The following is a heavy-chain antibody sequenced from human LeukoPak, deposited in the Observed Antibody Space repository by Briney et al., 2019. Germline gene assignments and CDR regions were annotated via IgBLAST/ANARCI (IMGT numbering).Heavy chain of an antibody. CDR3: ARTDSSLSDY. CDR1: GDSISDYY. D-gene: IGHD3-22*01. CDR2: IYTSGST. V-gene: IGHV4-4*07. Sequence: SETLSLTCTVSGDSISDYYWSWIRQPAGKGLEWIGRIYTSGSTNYNPSLKSRVTMSVGTSENQFSLNLRSVTAADTAVYYCARTDSSLSDYWGQGTLVTVSS. J-gene: IGHJ4*02.